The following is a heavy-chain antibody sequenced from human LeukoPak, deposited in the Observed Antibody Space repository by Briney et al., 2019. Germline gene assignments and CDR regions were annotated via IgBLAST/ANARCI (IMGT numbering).Heavy chain of an antibody. CDR1: GGSISSGGYY. D-gene: IGHD2-2*01. CDR2: IYYSGST. J-gene: IGHJ6*03. CDR3: ARNRPAATTLDYYHYMDV. Sequence: PSQTLSLTCAVSGGSISSGGYYWSWIRQHPGKGLEWIGYIYYSGSTYYNPSLKSRVSISVDTSKNQFSLKLSSVTAADTAVYSCARNRPAATTLDYYHYMDVWGKGTTVTVSS. V-gene: IGHV4-31*11.